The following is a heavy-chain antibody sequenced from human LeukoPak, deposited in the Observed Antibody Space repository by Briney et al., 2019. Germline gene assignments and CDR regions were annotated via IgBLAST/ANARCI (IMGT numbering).Heavy chain of an antibody. CDR2: INPNSGGT. Sequence: GASVKVSCKASGHIFTDYYMHWVRQAPGQGLEWMGWINPNSGGTNSAQKFQGRVTMTRDTSISTAYMELSRLRSDDTAVYYCARVGCTGGSCYGWFDPWGQGTLVTVSS. V-gene: IGHV1-2*02. CDR3: ARVGCTGGSCYGWFDP. J-gene: IGHJ5*02. D-gene: IGHD2-15*01. CDR1: GHIFTDYY.